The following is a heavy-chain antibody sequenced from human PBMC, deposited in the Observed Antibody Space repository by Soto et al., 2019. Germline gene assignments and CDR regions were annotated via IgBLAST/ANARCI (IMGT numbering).Heavy chain of an antibody. J-gene: IGHJ4*02. CDR3: ARDIVVVVAGLYYFDY. CDR1: GYSISSGYY. CDR2: IYHSGST. V-gene: IGHV4-38-2*02. D-gene: IGHD2-15*01. Sequence: TLSLTCAVSGYSISSGYYWGWIRQPPGKGLEWIGSIYHSGSTYYNPSLKSRVTISVDTSKNQFSLKLSSVAAADTAVYYCARDIVVVVAGLYYFDYWGQGTLVTVSS.